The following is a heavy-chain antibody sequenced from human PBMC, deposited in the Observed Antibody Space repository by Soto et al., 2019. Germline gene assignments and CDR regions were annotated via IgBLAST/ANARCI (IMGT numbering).Heavy chain of an antibody. Sequence: VASAKVSCKASGYTFTSYDIHWLRQAPGQRLEWIGWINAGNDNTKYSQKLQGRVTITRDTSASTAYMELSSLRSEDTAVYYCARGLTYYYDSSGYWGTFLDAFDIWGQGTMVTVSS. CDR1: GYTFTSYD. CDR3: ARGLTYYYDSSGYWGTFLDAFDI. J-gene: IGHJ3*02. V-gene: IGHV1-3*01. D-gene: IGHD3-22*01. CDR2: INAGNDNT.